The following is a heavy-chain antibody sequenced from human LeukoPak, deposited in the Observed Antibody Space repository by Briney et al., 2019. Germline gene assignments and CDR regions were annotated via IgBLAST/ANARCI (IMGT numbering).Heavy chain of an antibody. Sequence: QPGGSLRLSCAASGFTFSSYGMHWVRQAPGKGLEWVAVISYDGSNKYYADSVKGRFTISRDNSKNTLYLQMNSLRAEDTAVYYCAKDLVGTTSLYYYYYGMAVWGQGTTVTVSS. J-gene: IGHJ6*02. V-gene: IGHV3-30*18. CDR1: GFTFSSYG. CDR2: ISYDGSNK. CDR3: AKDLVGTTSLYYYYYGMAV. D-gene: IGHD1-26*01.